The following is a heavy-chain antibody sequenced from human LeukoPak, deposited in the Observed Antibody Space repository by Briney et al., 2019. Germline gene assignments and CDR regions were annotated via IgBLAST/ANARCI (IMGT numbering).Heavy chain of an antibody. D-gene: IGHD5-18*01. CDR1: GYTFTAYF. CDR2: INPNSGDT. J-gene: IGHJ4*02. CDR3: AGPTSYGYYLDS. Sequence: ASVKVSCKAAGYTFTAYFIHWVRQAPGQGLEWMGRINPNSGDTNYAQKFQGRVTMTRDTSTSTAYMELSRLTSDDTAVYYCAGPTSYGYYLDSWGQGTLVTVSS. V-gene: IGHV1-2*06.